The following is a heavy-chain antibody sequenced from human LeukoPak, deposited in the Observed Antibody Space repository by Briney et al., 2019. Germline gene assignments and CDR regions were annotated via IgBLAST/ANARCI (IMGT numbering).Heavy chain of an antibody. CDR2: INSDGSGT. CDR3: AKGPGYTDY. D-gene: IGHD5-12*01. CDR1: GFTFSSYW. J-gene: IGHJ4*02. V-gene: IGHV3-74*01. Sequence: GGSLRLSCAASGFTFSSYWMHWVRQAPGKGLVWVSRINSDGSGTSYADSVKGRFTISRDNSKNTLYLQMNSLRAEDTAVYYCAKGPGYTDYWGQGTLVTVSS.